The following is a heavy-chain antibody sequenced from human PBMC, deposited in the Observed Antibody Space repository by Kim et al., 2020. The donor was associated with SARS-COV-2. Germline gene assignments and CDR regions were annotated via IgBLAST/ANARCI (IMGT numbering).Heavy chain of an antibody. CDR1: GGSFSGYY. V-gene: IGHV4-34*01. CDR3: ARGFGYKSPFDI. D-gene: IGHD1-20*01. J-gene: IGHJ3*02. CDR2: INHSGST. Sequence: SETLSLTCAVYGGSFSGYYWSWIRQPPGKGLEWIGEINHSGSTNYNPSLKSRVTISVDTSKNQFSLKLSSVTAADTAVYYCARGFGYKSPFDIWGQGTM.